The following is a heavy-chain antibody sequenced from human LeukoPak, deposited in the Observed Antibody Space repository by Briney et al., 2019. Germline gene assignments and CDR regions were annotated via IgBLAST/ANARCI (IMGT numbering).Heavy chain of an antibody. J-gene: IGHJ4*02. V-gene: IGHV4-39*01. Sequence: SETLSLTCSDSGASLSSSSNYWGWIRQPPGKGLEWIGSIYYRGSTSYNTSFKSRVTISAGTSNRQFSLELSSVTAADTAVYYCARNTGSYIDYWGQGTLVTVSS. CDR1: GASLSSSSNY. CDR3: ARNTGSYIDY. D-gene: IGHD1-26*01. CDR2: IYYRGST.